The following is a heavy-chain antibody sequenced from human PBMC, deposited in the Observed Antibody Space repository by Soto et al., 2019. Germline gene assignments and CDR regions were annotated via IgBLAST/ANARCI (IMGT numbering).Heavy chain of an antibody. CDR3: ERHPQYSYGLGDYYYGMDV. V-gene: IGHV3-21*01. CDR1: GFTFSNFS. J-gene: IGHJ6*02. Sequence: PGGSLRLSCAASGFTFSNFSMSWVRQAPGKGLEWVSGISDSSSYIYYADSVKGRFTISRDNAKNTLYLQMNSLRAADTAVYYCERHPQYSYGLGDYYYGMDVWGQGSTETVSS. CDR2: ISDSSSYI. D-gene: IGHD5-18*01.